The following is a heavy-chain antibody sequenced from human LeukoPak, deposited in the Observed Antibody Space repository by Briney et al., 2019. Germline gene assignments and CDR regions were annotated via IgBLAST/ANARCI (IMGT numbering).Heavy chain of an antibody. CDR2: ISWNSGSI. D-gene: IGHD5-18*01. CDR1: GFTFDDYA. J-gene: IGHJ3*02. Sequence: GGSLRLSCAASGFTFDDYAMHWVRQAPGKGLEWVSGISWNSGSIGYADSVKGRFTISRDNAKNSLYLQMNSLRAEDTAVYYCARDRDVDTAFDAFDIWGQGTMVTVSS. CDR3: ARDRDVDTAFDAFDI. V-gene: IGHV3-9*01.